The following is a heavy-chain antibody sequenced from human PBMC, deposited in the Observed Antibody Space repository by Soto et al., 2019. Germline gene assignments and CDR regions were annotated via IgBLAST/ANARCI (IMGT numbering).Heavy chain of an antibody. D-gene: IGHD3-3*01. J-gene: IGHJ5*02. CDR3: VRAYDS. Sequence: GGSLRLSCAVSGFTFDDNAMHWVRQAPEKGLEWVSGINWKSDIGYADSVKGRFTISRDNAENSLYLQMNSLRAEDTALYYCVRAYDSWGQGTLVTVSS. V-gene: IGHV3-9*01. CDR2: INWKSDI. CDR1: GFTFDDNA.